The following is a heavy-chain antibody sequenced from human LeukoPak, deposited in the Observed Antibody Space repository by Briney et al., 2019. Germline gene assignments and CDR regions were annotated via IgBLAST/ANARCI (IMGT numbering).Heavy chain of an antibody. CDR2: VSYDGSAK. Sequence: PGGSLRLSCAASGFTFSSYGMHWVRQAPGKGLEWVAFVSYDGSAKYLADSVKGRFTMSRDNSKNTLCLQMSSLRVADTAVYYCAKELKHDYASGSYWRVALFDPWGQGTLVTVSS. CDR3: AKELKHDYASGSYWRVALFDP. D-gene: IGHD3-10*01. CDR1: GFTFSSYG. J-gene: IGHJ5*02. V-gene: IGHV3-30*18.